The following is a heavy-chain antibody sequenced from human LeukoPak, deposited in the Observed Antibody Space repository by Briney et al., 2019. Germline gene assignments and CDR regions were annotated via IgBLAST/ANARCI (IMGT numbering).Heavy chain of an antibody. CDR2: IYYTGST. D-gene: IGHD5-18*01. CDR1: GGSISTYY. J-gene: IGHJ4*02. CDR3: ARDVRGYSYGNDY. V-gene: IGHV4-59*12. Sequence: SETLSLTCTVSGGSISTYYWSWIRQPPGKGLEWIGYIYYTGSTNYNPSLKSRVTISVDTSKNQFSLKLSSVTAADTAVYYCARDVRGYSYGNDYWGQGTLVTVSS.